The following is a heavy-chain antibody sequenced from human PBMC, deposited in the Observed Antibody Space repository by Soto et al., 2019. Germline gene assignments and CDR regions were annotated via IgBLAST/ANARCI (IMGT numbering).Heavy chain of an antibody. CDR2: VSASGSIT. Sequence: GGSLRLSCAASGFTFSSYDMNWVRQAPGKGLEWVSGVSASGSITSYADSAKGRFTISRDNAKNTVFLQMTGLRAEDTTVYFCAKGDCSGGRCYRGFDYWGQRTLVTVSS. CDR1: GFTFSSYD. CDR3: AKGDCSGGRCYRGFDY. D-gene: IGHD2-15*01. J-gene: IGHJ4*02. V-gene: IGHV3-23*01.